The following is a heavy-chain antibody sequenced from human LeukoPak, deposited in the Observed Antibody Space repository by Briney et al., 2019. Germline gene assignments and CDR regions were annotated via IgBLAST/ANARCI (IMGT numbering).Heavy chain of an antibody. CDR2: IDWDDDK. D-gene: IGHD3-9*01. Sequence: SGPALVKPTQTLTLTCTFSGFSLSTSGMCVSWIRQPPGKALEWLARIDWDDDKYYSTSLKTRLTISKDTSKNQVVLTMTNMDPVDTATYYCARIPQPYYDILTGYLPQDYGMDVWGQGTTVTVSS. CDR3: ARIPQPYYDILTGYLPQDYGMDV. J-gene: IGHJ6*02. CDR1: GFSLSTSGMC. V-gene: IGHV2-70*11.